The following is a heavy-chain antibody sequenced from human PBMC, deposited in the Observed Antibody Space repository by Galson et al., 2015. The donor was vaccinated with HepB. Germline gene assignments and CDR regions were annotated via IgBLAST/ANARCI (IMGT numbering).Heavy chain of an antibody. CDR2: IGGSGGST. CDR1: GFTFSSYA. J-gene: IGHJ3*02. D-gene: IGHD2-21*01. Sequence: SLRLSCAASGFTFSSYAMSWVRQAPGKGPEWVSAIGGSGGSTYYADSVKGRFTISRDNSQNTLYLQMNSLRAVDTAVYYCAKHSREDWYAFDIWGQGTMVTVSS. CDR3: AKHSREDWYAFDI. V-gene: IGHV3-23*01.